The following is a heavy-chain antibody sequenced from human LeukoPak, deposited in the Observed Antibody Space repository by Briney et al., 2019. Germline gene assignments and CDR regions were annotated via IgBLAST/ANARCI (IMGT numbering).Heavy chain of an antibody. V-gene: IGHV3-21*01. D-gene: IGHD6-13*01. CDR2: ISSSSSYI. J-gene: IGHJ5*02. Sequence: PGGSLRLSCAASGFTFSSYSMNWVRQAPGKGLEWVSSISSSSSYIYYADSVKGRFTISRDNAKNSLYLQMNSLRAEDTAVYYCARRRMAAAGARNWFDPWGQGTLVTVSS. CDR1: GFTFSSYS. CDR3: ARRRMAAAGARNWFDP.